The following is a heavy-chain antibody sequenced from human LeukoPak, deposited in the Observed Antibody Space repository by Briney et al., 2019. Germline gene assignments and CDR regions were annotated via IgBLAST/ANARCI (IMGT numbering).Heavy chain of an antibody. CDR1: GFTFDDYA. CDR3: AKAGGLHTNFDY. D-gene: IGHD4-23*01. J-gene: IGHJ4*02. Sequence: GGSLRLSCAASGFTFDDYAMHWVRQAPGKGLEWVSGISWNSGNIGYADSVKGRFTISRDNAKNSLYLQMNSLRAEDMALYYCAKAGGLHTNFDYWGQGTLVTVSS. CDR2: ISWNSGNI. V-gene: IGHV3-9*03.